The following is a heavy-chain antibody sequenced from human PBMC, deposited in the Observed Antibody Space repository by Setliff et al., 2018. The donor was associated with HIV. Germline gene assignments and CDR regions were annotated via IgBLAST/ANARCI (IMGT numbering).Heavy chain of an antibody. D-gene: IGHD6-19*01. CDR3: AKGSGFHDY. Sequence: PGGSLRLSCAASGFIFNTYGMHWVRQAPGKGLEWVAVIWYDGSNKYYADSVKGRFTISRDNSKNTLFLQMNSLRPEDTATYYCAKGSGFHDYWGQGTRVTVSS. CDR1: GFIFNTYG. V-gene: IGHV3-30*02. CDR2: IWYDGSNK. J-gene: IGHJ4*02.